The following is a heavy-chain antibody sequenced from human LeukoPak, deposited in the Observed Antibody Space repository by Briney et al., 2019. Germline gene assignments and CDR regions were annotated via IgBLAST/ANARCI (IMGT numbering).Heavy chain of an antibody. Sequence: SETLSLTCAVYGGSFSGYYWNWIRQPPGKGLEWIGEINHSGSTNYNPSLKSRVTISVDTSKNQFSLKLSSVTAADTAVYYCARDKEDSKTPYYYYGMDVWGQGTTVTVSS. V-gene: IGHV4-34*09. CDR3: ARDKEDSKTPYYYYGMDV. D-gene: IGHD4-11*01. J-gene: IGHJ6*02. CDR1: GGSFSGYY. CDR2: INHSGST.